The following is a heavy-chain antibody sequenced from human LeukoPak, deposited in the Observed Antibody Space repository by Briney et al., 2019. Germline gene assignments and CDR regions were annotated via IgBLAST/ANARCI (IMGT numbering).Heavy chain of an antibody. CDR3: ASPYNWNYIGYYFDY. D-gene: IGHD1-7*01. CDR1: GYSISSGYF. V-gene: IGHV4-38-2*01. Sequence: SETLSLTCAVSGYSISSGYFWGWIRQPPGKGLEWIGSIYHSGSTYYNPSLKSRVTISVDTSKNQFSQKLSSVTAADTAVYYCASPYNWNYIGYYFDYWGQGTLVTVSS. CDR2: IYHSGST. J-gene: IGHJ4*02.